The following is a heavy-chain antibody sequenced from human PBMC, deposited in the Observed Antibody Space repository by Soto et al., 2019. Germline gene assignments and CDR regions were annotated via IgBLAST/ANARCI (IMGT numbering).Heavy chain of an antibody. Sequence: PGGSLRLSCAASGFTFSSYAMSWVRQAPGKGLEWVSAISGSGGSTYYADSVKGRFTISRDNSKNTLYLQMDSLRAEDTAVYYCAKGYNPKDPITIFGVVPDAFDIWGQGTMVTVSS. J-gene: IGHJ3*02. D-gene: IGHD3-3*01. V-gene: IGHV3-23*01. CDR1: GFTFSSYA. CDR3: AKGYNPKDPITIFGVVPDAFDI. CDR2: ISGSGGST.